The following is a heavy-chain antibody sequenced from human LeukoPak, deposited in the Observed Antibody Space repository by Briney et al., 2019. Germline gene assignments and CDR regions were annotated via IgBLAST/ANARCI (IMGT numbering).Heavy chain of an antibody. D-gene: IGHD6-19*01. J-gene: IGHJ6*02. V-gene: IGHV1-46*01. Sequence: ASVKVSCKASGYTFTGYYMHWVRQAPGQGLEWMGTINPSGGSTSYAQKFQGRVTMTRDTSTSTVYMELSSLRSEDTAVYYCARERSVAGRDYYYYGMDVWGQGTTVTVSS. CDR2: INPSGGST. CDR1: GYTFTGYY. CDR3: ARERSVAGRDYYYYGMDV.